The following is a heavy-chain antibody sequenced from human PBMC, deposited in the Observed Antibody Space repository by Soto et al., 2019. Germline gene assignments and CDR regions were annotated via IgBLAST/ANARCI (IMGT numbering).Heavy chain of an antibody. CDR2: ISHNGGST. Sequence: PGGSLRLSCAASGFIFSSYAMNWVRQAPGKGPEYVSAISHNGGSTYYADSVKGRFTISRDNSKKTLYLQMGSLRVDDTAVYYCARAETIAAAPLDYWGQGTLVTVSS. D-gene: IGHD6-13*01. CDR1: GFIFSSYA. CDR3: ARAETIAAAPLDY. V-gene: IGHV3-64*02. J-gene: IGHJ4*02.